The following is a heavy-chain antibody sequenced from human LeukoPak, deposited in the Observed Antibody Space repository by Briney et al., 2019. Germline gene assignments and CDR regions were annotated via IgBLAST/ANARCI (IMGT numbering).Heavy chain of an antibody. J-gene: IGHJ4*02. CDR1: GYTFTSYG. V-gene: IGHV1-18*01. CDR3: AREGYSYGYFDY. CDR2: ISAYNGNT. Sequence: ASVKVSCKASGYTFTSYGISWVRQAPGQGLEWMGWISAYNGNTNYAQKLQGRVTMTTDTSTSTAYVELRSLRSDDTAVYYCAREGYSYGYFDYWGQGTLVTVSS. D-gene: IGHD5-18*01.